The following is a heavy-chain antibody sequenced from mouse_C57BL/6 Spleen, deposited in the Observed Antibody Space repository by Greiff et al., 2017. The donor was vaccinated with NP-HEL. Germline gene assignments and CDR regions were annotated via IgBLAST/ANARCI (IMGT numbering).Heavy chain of an antibody. CDR1: GYAFTNYL. Sequence: VQLQQSGAELVRPGTSVKVSCKASGYAFTNYLIEWVKQRPGQGLEWIGVINPGSGGTNYNEKFKGKATLTADKSSSTAYMQLSSLTSEDSAVYFCARGGVTTRFAYWGQGTLVTVSA. CDR2: INPGSGGT. J-gene: IGHJ3*01. CDR3: ARGGVTTRFAY. V-gene: IGHV1-54*01. D-gene: IGHD2-2*01.